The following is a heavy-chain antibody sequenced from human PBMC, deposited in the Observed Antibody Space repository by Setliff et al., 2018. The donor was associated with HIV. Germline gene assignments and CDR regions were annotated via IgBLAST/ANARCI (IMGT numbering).Heavy chain of an antibody. J-gene: IGHJ4*02. D-gene: IGHD6-6*01. CDR2: IQQDGDEI. V-gene: IGHV3-7*01. CDR1: GFIFSGYT. Sequence: PGGSLRLSCAASGFIFSGYTMVWVRQAPGQGLEWVANIQQDGDEIYYLDSVKGRFTISRDNDNNSLYLQMVSLRVEDTAVYYCARIPQTVCSSIDFWGQGTLVTVSS. CDR3: ARIPQTVCSSIDF.